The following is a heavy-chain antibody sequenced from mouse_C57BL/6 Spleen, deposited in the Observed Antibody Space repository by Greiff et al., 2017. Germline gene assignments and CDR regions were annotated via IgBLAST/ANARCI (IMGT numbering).Heavy chain of an antibody. CDR1: GYTFTSYW. D-gene: IGHD2-1*01. Sequence: QVHVKQPGAELVKPGASVKLSCKASGYTFTSYWMHWVKQRPGQGLEWIGMIHPNSGSTNYNEKFKSKATLTVDKSSSTAYMQLSSLTSEDSAVYYCAMLYGNHGYFDVWGTGTTVTVSS. CDR2: IHPNSGST. CDR3: AMLYGNHGYFDV. V-gene: IGHV1-64*01. J-gene: IGHJ1*03.